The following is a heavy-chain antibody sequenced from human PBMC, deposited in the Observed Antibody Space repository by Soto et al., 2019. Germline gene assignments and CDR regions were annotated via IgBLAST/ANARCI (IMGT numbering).Heavy chain of an antibody. J-gene: IGHJ6*02. D-gene: IGHD3-16*01. V-gene: IGHV4-59*01. CDR3: ARELGDYGMDV. CDR2: IYYSGST. CDR1: GGSISSYY. Sequence: SETLSLTCTVSGGSISSYYWSWIRQPPGKGLEWIGYIYYSGSTNYNPSLKSRVTISVDTSKNQFSLKLSSVTAADTAVYYCARELGDYGMDVWGQGTTVTGSS.